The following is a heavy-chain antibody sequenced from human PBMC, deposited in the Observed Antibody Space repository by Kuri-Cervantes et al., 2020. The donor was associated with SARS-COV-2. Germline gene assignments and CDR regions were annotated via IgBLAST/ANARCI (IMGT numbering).Heavy chain of an antibody. D-gene: IGHD1-20*01. V-gene: IGHV3-66*03. CDR2: IYSCGST. J-gene: IGHJ4*02. Sequence: GESLKISCAASGFTVSSNYMSWVRQAPGKGLEWVSVIYSCGSTYYADSVKGRFTISRDNSKNTVDLQINSLRTEDTAVYYCARDRFDVLSGTTPFYWGQGTLVTVSS. CDR1: GFTVSSNY. CDR3: ARDRFDVLSGTTPFY.